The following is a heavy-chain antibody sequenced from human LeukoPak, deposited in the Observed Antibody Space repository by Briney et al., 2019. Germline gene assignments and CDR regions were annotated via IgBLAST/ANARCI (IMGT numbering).Heavy chain of an antibody. D-gene: IGHD2-15*01. Sequence: GGSLRLSCAASGFTFSSYGMHWVRQAPGKGLEWVAFIRYDGSNKYYADSVKGRFTISRDNSKNTLYLQMNSLRAEDTAVYYCAKDQEDIVVVVAATISTAFSYWGQGTLVTVSS. J-gene: IGHJ4*02. CDR3: AKDQEDIVVVVAATISTAFSY. CDR1: GFTFSSYG. CDR2: IRYDGSNK. V-gene: IGHV3-30*02.